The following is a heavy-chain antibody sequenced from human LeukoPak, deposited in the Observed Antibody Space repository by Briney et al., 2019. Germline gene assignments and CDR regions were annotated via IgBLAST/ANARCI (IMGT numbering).Heavy chain of an antibody. J-gene: IGHJ4*02. Sequence: GASVKVSCKASGYTFTSYGISWVRQAPGQGLEWMGWINPNSGGTNYAQKFQGRVTMTRDTSISTAYMELSRLRSDDTAVYYCATPLRGFGELLLLTHWGQGTLVTVSS. CDR2: INPNSGGT. CDR1: GYTFTSYG. CDR3: ATPLRGFGELLLLTH. V-gene: IGHV1-2*02. D-gene: IGHD3-10*01.